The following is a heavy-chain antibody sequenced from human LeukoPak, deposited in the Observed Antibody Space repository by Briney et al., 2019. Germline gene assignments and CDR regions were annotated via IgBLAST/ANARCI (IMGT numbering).Heavy chain of an antibody. D-gene: IGHD3-10*01. CDR3: ARDSRMVRGTSDY. V-gene: IGHV3-21*01. CDR1: GFTFSSYS. J-gene: IGHJ4*02. Sequence: SGGSLRLSCAASGFTFSSYSMNWVRQAPGKGLEWVSSISSSSSYIYYADSVKGQFTISRDNAKNSLYLQMNSLRAEDTAVYYCARDSRMVRGTSDYWGQGTLVTVSS. CDR2: ISSSSSYI.